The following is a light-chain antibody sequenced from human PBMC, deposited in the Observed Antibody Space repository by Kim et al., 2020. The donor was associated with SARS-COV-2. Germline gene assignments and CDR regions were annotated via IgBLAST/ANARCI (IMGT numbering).Light chain of an antibody. J-gene: IGKJ2*01. Sequence: ASVGDRDTITVRASQSVFTYLNWYQQKPGKAPKLLISSASNLQSGVPPRFSGSGSGTDFTLTISSLQPEDFAYYYCQHSHRPPYIFAQGTKGDIK. CDR2: SAS. V-gene: IGKV1-39*01. CDR3: QHSHRPPYI. CDR1: QSVFTY.